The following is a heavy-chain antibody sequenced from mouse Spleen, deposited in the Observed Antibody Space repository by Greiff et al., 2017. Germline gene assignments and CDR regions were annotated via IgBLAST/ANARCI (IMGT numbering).Heavy chain of an antibody. Sequence: EVKLMESGGGLVKPGGSLKLSCAASGFTFSDYGMHWVRQAPEKGLEWVAYISSGSSTIYYADTVKGRFTISRDNAKNTLFLQMTSLRSEDTAMYYCARQANWDPYYAMDYWGQGTSVTVSS. J-gene: IGHJ4*01. V-gene: IGHV5-17*01. CDR1: GFTFSDYG. D-gene: IGHD4-1*01. CDR3: ARQANWDPYYAMDY. CDR2: ISSGSSTI.